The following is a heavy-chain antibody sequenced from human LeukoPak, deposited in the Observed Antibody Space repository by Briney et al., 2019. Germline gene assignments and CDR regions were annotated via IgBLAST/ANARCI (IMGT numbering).Heavy chain of an antibody. D-gene: IGHD6-6*01. V-gene: IGHV1-46*01. Sequence: GASVKVSCKASGYTFTSYYMHWVRQAPGQGLEWMGIINPSGGSTSYAQKFQGRVTMTRDTSASTVYMELSSLRSEDTAVYYCARAGGESIAARRSPRDYWGQGTLVTVSS. CDR1: GYTFTSYY. J-gene: IGHJ4*02. CDR3: ARAGGESIAARRSPRDY. CDR2: INPSGGST.